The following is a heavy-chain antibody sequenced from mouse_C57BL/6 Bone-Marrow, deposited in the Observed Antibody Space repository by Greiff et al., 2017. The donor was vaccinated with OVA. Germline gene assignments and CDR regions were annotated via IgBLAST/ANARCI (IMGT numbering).Heavy chain of an antibody. Sequence: VQLQQSGPELVKPGASVKISCKASGYTFTDYYMNWVKQSHGKSLEWIGDINPNNGGTSYNQKFKGKATLTVDKSSSTAYMELRSLTSEDSAVYYWAREGRQRRIRGYFDDWGQGTTLTVSS. CDR3: AREGRQRRIRGYFDD. V-gene: IGHV1-26*01. CDR1: GYTFTDYY. D-gene: IGHD3-2*02. CDR2: INPNNGGT. J-gene: IGHJ2*01.